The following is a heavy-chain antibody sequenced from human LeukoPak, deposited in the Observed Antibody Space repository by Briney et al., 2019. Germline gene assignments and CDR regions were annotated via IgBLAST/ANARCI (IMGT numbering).Heavy chain of an antibody. CDR3: TRDRLLNVDTAIEAFDY. V-gene: IGHV3-49*03. CDR2: IRSKGYGGTT. J-gene: IGHJ4*02. D-gene: IGHD5-18*01. CDR1: GCTCGAYA. Sequence: GGSLRLSCTASGCTCGAYAMSRLRQAPGMGTSPVGFIRSKGYGGTTEYAASLKGRFAISRGDSKSIAYLQMNSLKTEDTAVYYCTRDRLLNVDTAIEAFDYWGQGTLVTVSS.